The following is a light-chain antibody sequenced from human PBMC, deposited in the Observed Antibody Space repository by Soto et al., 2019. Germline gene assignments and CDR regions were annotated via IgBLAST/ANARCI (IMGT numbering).Light chain of an antibody. J-gene: IGKJ4*01. CDR2: DAS. CDR3: QQFNTYPLT. Sequence: AVQLTQSPSSLSASVGERVTITCRASQGISSTLAWYQHKPGTAPNLLIYDASNLESGVPSRFSGSGSGTDFTLTISSLQPEDFATYFCQQFNTYPLTFGGGTKVEIK. CDR1: QGISST. V-gene: IGKV1-13*02.